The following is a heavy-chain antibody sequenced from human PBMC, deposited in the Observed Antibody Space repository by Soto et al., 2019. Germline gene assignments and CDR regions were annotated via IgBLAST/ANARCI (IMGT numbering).Heavy chain of an antibody. CDR1: GFTFSSYW. V-gene: IGHV3-74*01. Sequence: PGGSLRLSCAASGFTFSSYWMHWVRQAPGKGLVWVSRINNDGSSISYADYVKVRFTISRDNAKNTLYLQMNSLRVEDTAVYYWEKVGYYGSESLGLVPWRQETLV. CDR3: EKVGYYGSESLGLVP. D-gene: IGHD3-10*01. CDR2: INNDGSSI. J-gene: IGHJ5*02.